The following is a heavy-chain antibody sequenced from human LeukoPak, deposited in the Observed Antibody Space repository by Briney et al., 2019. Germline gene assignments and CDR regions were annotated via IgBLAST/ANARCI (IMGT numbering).Heavy chain of an antibody. CDR1: GFTFSSYG. CDR3: ARDESITMIVVVIPTFDY. Sequence: GGSLRLSCAASGFTFSSYGMHWVRQAPGKGLEWVAFIRYDGSNKYYADSVKGRFTISRDNAKNSLYLQMNSLRAEDTAVYYCARDESITMIVVVIPTFDYWGQGTLVTVSS. J-gene: IGHJ4*02. D-gene: IGHD3-22*01. V-gene: IGHV3-30*02. CDR2: IRYDGSNK.